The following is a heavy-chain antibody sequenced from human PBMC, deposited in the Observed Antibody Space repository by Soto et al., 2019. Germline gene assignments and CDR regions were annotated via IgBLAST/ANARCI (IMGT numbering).Heavy chain of an antibody. V-gene: IGHV1-2*04. CDR2: INPNSGGT. D-gene: IGHD3-22*01. CDR1: GYTFTGYY. CDR3: ARVFDSSGYFAFDI. Sequence: ASAKVSCKASGYTFTGYYMHWVRQAPGQGLEWMGWINPNSGGTNYAQKFQGWVTMTRDTSISTAYMELSRLRSDDTAVYYCARVFDSSGYFAFDIWGQGTMVTVSS. J-gene: IGHJ3*02.